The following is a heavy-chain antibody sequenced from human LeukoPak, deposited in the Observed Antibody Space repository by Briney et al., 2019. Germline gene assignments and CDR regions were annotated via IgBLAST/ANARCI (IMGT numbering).Heavy chain of an antibody. CDR2: ISGSGGSR. J-gene: IGHJ5*02. CDR1: GFTFSNYA. V-gene: IGHV3-23*01. Sequence: GGSLRLSCVAPGFTFSNYAMSWVRQAPGKGLEWVSGISGSGGSRYYADSVKGRFTISRDNHKNTLYLQMNSLRAEDTAVYYCATDDKKTTSEYNWFDPWGQGTLVTVSS. CDR3: ATDDKKTTSEYNWFDP. D-gene: IGHD1-1*01.